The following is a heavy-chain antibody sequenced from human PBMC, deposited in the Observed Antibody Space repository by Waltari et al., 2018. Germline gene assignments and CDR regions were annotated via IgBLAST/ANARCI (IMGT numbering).Heavy chain of an antibody. CDR1: GYTFTSYA. D-gene: IGHD6-19*01. CDR2: INAGNGNT. Sequence: QVQLVQSGAEVKKPGASVKVSCKASGYTFTSYAMHWVRQAPGQRLEWMGWINAGNGNTKYSQKFQGRVTITRDTSASTAYMERSSLRSEDTAVYYCARGIAVAGTEGRFYYYGMDVWGQGTTVTVSS. CDR3: ARGIAVAGTEGRFYYYGMDV. J-gene: IGHJ6*02. V-gene: IGHV1-3*01.